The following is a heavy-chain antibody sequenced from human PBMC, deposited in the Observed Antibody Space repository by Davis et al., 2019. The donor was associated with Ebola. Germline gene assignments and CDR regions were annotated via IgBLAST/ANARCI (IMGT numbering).Heavy chain of an antibody. V-gene: IGHV4-4*02. Sequence: MPSETLSLTCAVSGDSISSRNWWSWVRQLPGKGLEWIGEGYHGGNTNYNPSLKSRAIISVDKSKNQFSLKLSSVTAADTAVYYCARSSGSGEPYYFDYWGQGTLVTVSS. CDR3: ARSSGSGEPYYFDY. CDR1: GDSISSRNW. D-gene: IGHD1-26*01. J-gene: IGHJ4*02. CDR2: GYHGGNT.